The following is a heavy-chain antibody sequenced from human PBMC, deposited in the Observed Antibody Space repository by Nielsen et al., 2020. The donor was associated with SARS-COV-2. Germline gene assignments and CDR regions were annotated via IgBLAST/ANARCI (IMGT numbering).Heavy chain of an antibody. V-gene: IGHV4-39*07. CDR3: ARACPRITMVRGVMRADDHHYYYYMDV. Sequence: SETLSLTCTVSGGSVSSGSYYWSWIRQPPGKGLEWIGEINHSGSTNYNPSLKSRVTISVDTSKNQFSLKLSSVTAADTAVYYCARACPRITMVRGVMRADDHHYYYYMDVWGKGTTVTVSS. CDR2: INHSGST. J-gene: IGHJ6*03. CDR1: GGSVSSGSYY. D-gene: IGHD3-10*01.